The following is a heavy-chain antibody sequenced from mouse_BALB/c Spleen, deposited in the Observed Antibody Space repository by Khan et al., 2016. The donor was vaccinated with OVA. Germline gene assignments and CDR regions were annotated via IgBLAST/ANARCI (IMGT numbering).Heavy chain of an antibody. J-gene: IGHJ4*01. V-gene: IGHV3-2*02. CDR2: ISYSGTT. D-gene: IGHD1-1*01. CDR3: ARQNYYGYAMDY. Sequence: EVQGVESGPGLVKPSQSLSLTCTVTGYSITSDYAWNWIRQFPGNQLEWMGYISYSGTTSYNPSLKSRISITPDTSKNQFFLQLNSVTSEDTATYYCARQNYYGYAMDYWGQGTSVTVSS. CDR1: GYSITSDYA.